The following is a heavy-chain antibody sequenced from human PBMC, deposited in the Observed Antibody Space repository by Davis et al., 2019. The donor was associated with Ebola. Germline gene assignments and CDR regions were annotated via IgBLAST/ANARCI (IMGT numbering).Heavy chain of an antibody. CDR2: ISGSGGST. D-gene: IGHD3-10*01. J-gene: IGHJ2*01. V-gene: IGHV3-23*01. CDR1: GFTFSSYA. CDR3: AKDPQLLRFGESDWYLDL. Sequence: GESLKISCAASGFTFSSYAMSWVRQAPGKGLEWVSAISGSGGSTYYADSVKGRFTISRDNSKNTLYLQMNSLRAEDTAVYYCAKDPQLLRFGESDWYLDLWGRGTLVTVSS.